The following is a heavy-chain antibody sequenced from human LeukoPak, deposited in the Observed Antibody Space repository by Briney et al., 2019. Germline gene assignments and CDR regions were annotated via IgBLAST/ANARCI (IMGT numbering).Heavy chain of an antibody. J-gene: IGHJ6*03. V-gene: IGHV4-59*01. CDR2: IYYSGST. Sequence: PSETLSLTCTVSGGSISSYYWSWIRQPPGQGLEWIGYIYYSGSTNYNPSLKGRVTISVDTSKNQFSLKLSSVTAADTAVYYCARNPSARRSSYYYYYYMDVWGKGTTVTVSS. CDR3: ARNPSARRSSYYYYYYMDV. CDR1: GGSISSYY.